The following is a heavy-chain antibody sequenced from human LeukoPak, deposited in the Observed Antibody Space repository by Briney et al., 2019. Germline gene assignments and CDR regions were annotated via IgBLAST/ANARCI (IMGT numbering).Heavy chain of an antibody. J-gene: IGHJ4*02. Sequence: GGSLRPSCAASGLTFSSYWMHWVRQAPGKGLVWVSRINHDGSSTTYADSVKGRFTISRDNAKNTLYLQMNSLRAEDTAVYYCARGGTYNYDNSGYSYYFDYWGQGTLVTVSS. D-gene: IGHD3-22*01. CDR3: ARGGTYNYDNSGYSYYFDY. CDR1: GLTFSSYW. V-gene: IGHV3-74*01. CDR2: INHDGSST.